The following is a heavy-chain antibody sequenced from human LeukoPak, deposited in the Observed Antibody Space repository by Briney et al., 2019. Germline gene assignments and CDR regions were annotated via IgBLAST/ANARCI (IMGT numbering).Heavy chain of an antibody. Sequence: PGGSLRLSCAASGFTVSSNYMSWVRQAPGKGLEWVSVIYSGGSTYYADSVKGRFTISRDNSKNTLYLQMNSLRAEDTAVYYCARLTMVRGVITAYYYFDYWGQGPLVTVSS. CDR2: IYSGGST. V-gene: IGHV3-53*01. J-gene: IGHJ4*02. CDR1: GFTVSSNY. CDR3: ARLTMVRGVITAYYYFDY. D-gene: IGHD3-10*01.